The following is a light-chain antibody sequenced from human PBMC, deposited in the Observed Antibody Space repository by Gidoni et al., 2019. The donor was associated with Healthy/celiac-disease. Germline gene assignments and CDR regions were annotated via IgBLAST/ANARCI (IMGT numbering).Light chain of an antibody. Sequence: HSALTQPAPVSWSPGQPITISCTGTSSDVGSYNLVSWYQQHPGKAPKLMIYEVSKRPSGVSNRFSGSKSGNTASLTISGLQAEDEADYYCCSYAGSSTYVFGTGTKVTVL. V-gene: IGLV2-23*02. J-gene: IGLJ1*01. CDR3: CSYAGSSTYV. CDR1: SSDVGSYNL. CDR2: EVS.